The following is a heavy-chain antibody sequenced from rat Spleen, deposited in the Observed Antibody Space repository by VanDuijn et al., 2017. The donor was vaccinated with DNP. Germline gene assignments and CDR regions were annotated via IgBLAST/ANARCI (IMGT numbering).Heavy chain of an antibody. J-gene: IGHJ3*01. V-gene: IGHV5-25*01. Sequence: EVQLVESGGGLVQPGRSMKLSCAASGFTFSNYYMAWVRQGPTKGLEWVASINTGGGNTYYRDSVKGRFTISRDNAKSTLYLQMDSLRSEDTATYYCTTVYGGYSGWFASWGQGTLVTVSS. D-gene: IGHD1-11*01. CDR2: INTGGGNT. CDR1: GFTFSNYY. CDR3: TTVYGGYSGWFAS.